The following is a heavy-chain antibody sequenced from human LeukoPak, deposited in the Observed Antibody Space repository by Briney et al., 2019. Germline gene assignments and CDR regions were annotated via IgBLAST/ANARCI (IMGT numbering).Heavy chain of an antibody. Sequence: ASVKLSCKASGYTFTGHYMHWVRQAPGQGLEWMGRINPNSGGTNYAKKYQGRVAMTRDTSISTAYLELSRLRSDDTAVYYCARENEHIVVVSATHYWYFDLWGRGTMVTVSS. V-gene: IGHV1-2*06. CDR3: ARENEHIVVVSATHYWYFDL. CDR2: INPNSGGT. J-gene: IGHJ2*01. D-gene: IGHD2-21*01. CDR1: GYTFTGHY.